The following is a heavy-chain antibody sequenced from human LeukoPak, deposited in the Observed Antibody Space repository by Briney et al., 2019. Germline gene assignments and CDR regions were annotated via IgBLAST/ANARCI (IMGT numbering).Heavy chain of an antibody. V-gene: IGHV3-53*01. J-gene: IGHJ6*03. CDR2: IYRYGRS. Sequence: GGSLRLSCAASGFSVTRHYMHWVRQAPGKGLEWVSFIYRYGRSYPADSVEGRFSISRDDSKNTVFPQMNNLRVEDTAVYYCAREPAIMRLTDYYYYFDVWGKGTSVTVSS. D-gene: IGHD2-2*01. CDR1: GFSVTRHY. CDR3: AREPAIMRLTDYYYYFDV.